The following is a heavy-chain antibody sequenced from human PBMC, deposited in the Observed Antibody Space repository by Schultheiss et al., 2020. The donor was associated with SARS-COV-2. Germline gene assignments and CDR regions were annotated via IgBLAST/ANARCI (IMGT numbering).Heavy chain of an antibody. J-gene: IGHJ4*02. V-gene: IGHV3-15*01. D-gene: IGHD3-9*01. CDR3: TTAQARYFDWLLSGFDY. CDR2: IKSKTDGGTT. CDR1: GFTFSNAW. Sequence: GGSLRLSCAASGFTFSNAWMSWVRQAPGKGLEWVGRIKSKTDGGTTDYAAPVKGRFTISRDDSKNTLYLQINSLKTEDTAVYYCTTAQARYFDWLLSGFDYWGQGTLVTVSS.